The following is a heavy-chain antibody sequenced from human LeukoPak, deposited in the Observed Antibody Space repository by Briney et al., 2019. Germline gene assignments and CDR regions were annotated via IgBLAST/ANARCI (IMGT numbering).Heavy chain of an antibody. V-gene: IGHV1-18*01. CDR2: ISAYNGNT. CDR3: ARALSRGFGGVIVHFDY. Sequence: ASVKVSCKASGYTFTSYGISWVRQAPGQGLEWMGWISAYNGNTNYAQKFQGRVTMTRDTSTSTVYMELSSLRSEDTAVYYCARALSRGFGGVIVHFDYWGQGTLVTVSS. D-gene: IGHD3-16*02. J-gene: IGHJ4*02. CDR1: GYTFTSYG.